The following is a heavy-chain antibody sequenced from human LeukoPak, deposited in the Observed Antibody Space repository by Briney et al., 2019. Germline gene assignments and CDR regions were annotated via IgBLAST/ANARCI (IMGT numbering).Heavy chain of an antibody. CDR2: IYYSGST. CDR1: GGSIGSYY. CDR3: ARGDSSGWYPFDY. Sequence: SETLSLTCTVSGGSIGSYYWSWIRQPPGKGLEWIGYIYYSGSTNYNPSLKSRVTISVDTSKNQFSLKLSSVTAADTAVYYCARGDSSGWYPFDYWGQGTLVAVSS. J-gene: IGHJ4*02. D-gene: IGHD6-19*01. V-gene: IGHV4-59*01.